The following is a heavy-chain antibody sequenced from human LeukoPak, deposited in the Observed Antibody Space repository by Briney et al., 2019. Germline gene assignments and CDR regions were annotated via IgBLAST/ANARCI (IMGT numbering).Heavy chain of an antibody. J-gene: IGHJ3*01. CDR1: GGSISSSSYY. CDR2: IYYSGGT. CDR3: GRHANGDSSAAFDL. V-gene: IGHV4-39*07. Sequence: SETLSLTCTVSGGSISSSSYYWGWIRQPPGKGLEWIGTIYYSGGTSYNPSLKSRVTVSIDYSKNQFSLNPRSVTAADTAVYYCGRHANGDSSAAFDLWGQGTMVFVSS. D-gene: IGHD2-8*01.